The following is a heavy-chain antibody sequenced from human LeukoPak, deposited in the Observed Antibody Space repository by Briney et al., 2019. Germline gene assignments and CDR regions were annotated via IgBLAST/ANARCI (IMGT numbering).Heavy chain of an antibody. CDR2: ISYSGNT. D-gene: IGHD1-26*01. V-gene: IGHV4-39*01. Sequence: PSETLSLTCTVSGGXISSGSFYWGWIRQPPGKGLQWIGSISYSGNTHYNPSLKSRVAISVDTSKTQFSLKLSSVTAADTAVYYCARQGGVGATGFDDCWGQGTLVTVSS. CDR1: GGXISSGSFY. J-gene: IGHJ4*02. CDR3: ARQGGVGATGFDDC.